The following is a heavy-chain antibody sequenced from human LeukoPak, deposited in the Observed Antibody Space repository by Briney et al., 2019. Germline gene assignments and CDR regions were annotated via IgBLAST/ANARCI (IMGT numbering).Heavy chain of an antibody. J-gene: IGHJ3*02. D-gene: IGHD3-3*01. V-gene: IGHV1-69*04. CDR1: GGTFSNDA. CDR2: IIPNLGMA. Sequence: SVKVSCKASGGTFSNDAISWVRQAPGQGLEWMGRIIPNLGMALYAQKFKGRVTITADKSPSTAYMELSSLTSEDTAVYYCAKDLPNTIFGVVTRAFDIWGQGTMVTVSS. CDR3: AKDLPNTIFGVVTRAFDI.